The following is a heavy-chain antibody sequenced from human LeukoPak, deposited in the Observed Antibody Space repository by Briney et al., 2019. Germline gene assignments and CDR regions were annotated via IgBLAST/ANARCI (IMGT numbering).Heavy chain of an antibody. CDR3: ARHADSGFGKLAFDY. CDR2: IKYSGTT. CDR1: GGSITSGNYY. Sequence: SETLCLSCSVSGGSITSGNYYWGWIRQPPGKGLEWIGSIKYSGTTYQNPSLKSRVTISVDTSKNQFSLKLSSVTAADTGVYYCARHADSGFGKLAFDYWGQGTLVTVSS. J-gene: IGHJ4*02. V-gene: IGHV4-39*01. D-gene: IGHD3-10*01.